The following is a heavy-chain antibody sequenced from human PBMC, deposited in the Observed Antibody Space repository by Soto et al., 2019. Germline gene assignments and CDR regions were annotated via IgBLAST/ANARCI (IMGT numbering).Heavy chain of an antibody. CDR1: GDSVSSNTAA. CDR2: TYFRSRWYN. Sequence: QVQLQQSGPGLVKPSQTLSLTCAISGDSVSSNTAAWHWIRQSPSRGLEWLGRTYFRSRWYNDYAVSVKSRITINADTSTNQFSLHLNSVSPEDTAVYYCARDLDSGYSNYYYYMDVLGKGTTVTVSS. V-gene: IGHV6-1*01. J-gene: IGHJ6*03. D-gene: IGHD5-12*01. CDR3: ARDLDSGYSNYYYYMDV.